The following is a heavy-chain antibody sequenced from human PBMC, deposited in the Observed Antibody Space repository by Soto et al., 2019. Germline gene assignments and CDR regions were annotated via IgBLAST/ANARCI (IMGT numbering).Heavy chain of an antibody. D-gene: IGHD2-2*01. Sequence: GGSLRLSCAASGFTVSSNYMSWVCQAPGKGLEWVSVIYSGGSTYYADSVRGRFTISRHNSKNTLYLQMNSLRAEDTAVYYCARARYCSSTSCYGVPYYFDYWGQGTLVTVSS. CDR3: ARARYCSSTSCYGVPYYFDY. J-gene: IGHJ4*02. CDR1: GFTVSSNY. CDR2: IYSGGST. V-gene: IGHV3-53*04.